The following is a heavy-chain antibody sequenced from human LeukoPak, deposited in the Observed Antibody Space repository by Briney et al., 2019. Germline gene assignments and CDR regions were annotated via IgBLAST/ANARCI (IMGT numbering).Heavy chain of an antibody. CDR2: ISYDGTNK. CDR3: AKEYEAYCGGDCYSHFDY. CDR1: GFTFSSYV. J-gene: IGHJ4*02. Sequence: GRSLRLSCAASGFTFSSYVMHWVRQAPGKGLEWVAAISYDGTNKNYAGSVKGRFTISRDNSKNTLYLQMNSLRAEDTAVYYCAKEYEAYCGGDCYSHFDYWGQGTLVTVSP. D-gene: IGHD2-21*02. V-gene: IGHV3-30*18.